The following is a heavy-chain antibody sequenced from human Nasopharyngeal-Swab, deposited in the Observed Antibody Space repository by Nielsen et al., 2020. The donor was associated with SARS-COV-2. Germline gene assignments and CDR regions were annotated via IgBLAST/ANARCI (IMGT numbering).Heavy chain of an antibody. V-gene: IGHV3-23*01. J-gene: IGHJ4*02. CDR1: GFTFESYG. CDR2: ISGSGGRT. D-gene: IGHD3-10*01. Sequence: GESLKISCEASGFTFESYGMTWVRQAPGKGLEWVSTISGSGGRTYYADSVKGRFTISRDNSKNTLYLQMNSLRAEDTAVYYCAKKGQWFGESWTFDYWGQGTLVTVSS. CDR3: AKKGQWFGESWTFDY.